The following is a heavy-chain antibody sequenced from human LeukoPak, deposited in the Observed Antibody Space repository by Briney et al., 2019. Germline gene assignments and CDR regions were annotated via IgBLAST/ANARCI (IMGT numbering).Heavy chain of an antibody. V-gene: IGHV3-30*18. CDR1: GFTFSSYG. Sequence: GRSLRLSCAASGFTFSSYGMHWVRQAPGKGLEWVAVISYDGSNKYCADSVKGRFTISRDNSKNTLYLQMNSLRAEDTAVYYCAKWTRRDGYNSDFWGQGTLVTVSS. CDR3: AKWTRRDGYNSDF. J-gene: IGHJ4*02. CDR2: ISYDGSNK. D-gene: IGHD5-24*01.